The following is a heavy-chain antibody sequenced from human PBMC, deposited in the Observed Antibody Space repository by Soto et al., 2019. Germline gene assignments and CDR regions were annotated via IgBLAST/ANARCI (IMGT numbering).Heavy chain of an antibody. Sequence: PSETLSLTCTVSGGSISSYYWSWIRQPPGKGLEWIGYIYYSGSTNYNPSLKSRVTISVDTSKNQFSLKLSSVTAADTAVYYCARDIRGYYYDSSGYWGYYYYGMDVWGQGTTVTAP. CDR1: GGSISSYY. CDR3: ARDIRGYYYDSSGYWGYYYYGMDV. D-gene: IGHD3-22*01. J-gene: IGHJ6*02. CDR2: IYYSGST. V-gene: IGHV4-59*01.